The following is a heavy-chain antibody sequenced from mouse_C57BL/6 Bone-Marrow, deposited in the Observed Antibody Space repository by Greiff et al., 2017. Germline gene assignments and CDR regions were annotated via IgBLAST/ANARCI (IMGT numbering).Heavy chain of an antibody. D-gene: IGHD1-1*01. CDR3: AGVGGSGLDY. J-gene: IGHJ2*01. V-gene: IGHV12-3*01. CDR2: ITPSGET. CDR1: GFPITSGYY. Sequence: VQLQQSGPGLVKPSQSLFLTCSITGFPITSGYYWIWIRPSPGNPLEWMGYITPSGETFYNPSLQSPPSITRETSKNQFFLHLSSVTTEDTAMYYCAGVGGSGLDYWGQGTTVTVSS.